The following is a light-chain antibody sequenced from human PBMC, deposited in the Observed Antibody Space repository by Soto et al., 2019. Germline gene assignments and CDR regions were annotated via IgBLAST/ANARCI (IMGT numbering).Light chain of an antibody. V-gene: IGKV3-15*01. Sequence: IVLTQSPATLSVAPGGRATLSCRASQSISDTLAWYQQKPGQTPRLLIYVASTRATGIPARFTGSGSGTDFTLTISSLQSEDCAIYYCQQYNNWPLTFGGGTKVDI. J-gene: IGKJ4*01. CDR3: QQYNNWPLT. CDR2: VAS. CDR1: QSISDT.